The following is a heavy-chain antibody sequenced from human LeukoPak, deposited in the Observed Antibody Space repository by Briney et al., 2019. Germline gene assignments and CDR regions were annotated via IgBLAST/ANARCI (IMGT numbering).Heavy chain of an antibody. V-gene: IGHV3-7*01. CDR2: IKKDGSEK. D-gene: IGHD3-10*01. CDR1: GFTLSDFW. CDR3: ATFAV. J-gene: IGHJ4*02. Sequence: GGSLRLSCAASGFTLSDFWMLWVRQAPGKGLEWVANIKKDGSEKNYVDSMKGRFTISRDNAKKLVYLQMSSLRAEDTAVYYCATFAVWGQGTLVSVSS.